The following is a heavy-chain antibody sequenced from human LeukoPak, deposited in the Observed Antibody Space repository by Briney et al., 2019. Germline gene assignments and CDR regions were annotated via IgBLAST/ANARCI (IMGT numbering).Heavy chain of an antibody. J-gene: IGHJ4*02. CDR1: GFSFSSYG. CDR2: LWYDGSNR. V-gene: IGHV3-33*01. Sequence: GRSLRLSCAASGFSFSSYGMHWVRQGPGKGLEWVAGLWYDGSNRNYGDSVKGRFTISRDNSKNTLYLEMNSLRAKDTAVYYCARDSCTSTSWLDSWGQGTLVTVSS. CDR3: ARDSCTSTSWLDS. D-gene: IGHD2-2*01.